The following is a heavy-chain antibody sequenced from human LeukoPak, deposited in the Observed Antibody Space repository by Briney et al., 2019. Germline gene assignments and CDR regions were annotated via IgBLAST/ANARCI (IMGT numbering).Heavy chain of an antibody. J-gene: IGHJ6*03. Sequence: PSQTLPLTCTVSGGSISSGRYYWSWIRQPAGKGLEWIGRIYTSGSTNYNPSLKSRVTISVDTSKNQFSLKLSSVTAADTAVYYCARDYSQYYYYYYMDVWGKGTTVTVSS. CDR3: ARDYSQYYYYYYMDV. V-gene: IGHV4-61*02. CDR2: IYTSGST. CDR1: GGSISSGRYY. D-gene: IGHD2-15*01.